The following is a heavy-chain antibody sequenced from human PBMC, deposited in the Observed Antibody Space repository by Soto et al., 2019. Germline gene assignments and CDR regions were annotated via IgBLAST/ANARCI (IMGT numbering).Heavy chain of an antibody. CDR1: GYSFTSYW. V-gene: IGHV5-51*01. Sequence: GESLKISCKGSGYSFTSYWIGWVRQMPGKGLEWMGIIYPGDSDTRYSPSFQGQVTISADKSISTAYLQWSSLKASDTAMYYCARRTYYYDSSGYYDTFDYWGQGTLVTVSS. CDR3: ARRTYYYDSSGYYDTFDY. J-gene: IGHJ4*02. CDR2: IYPGDSDT. D-gene: IGHD3-22*01.